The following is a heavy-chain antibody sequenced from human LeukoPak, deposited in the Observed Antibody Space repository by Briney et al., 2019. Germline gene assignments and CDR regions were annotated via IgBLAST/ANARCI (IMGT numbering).Heavy chain of an antibody. CDR1: GFTFSGYW. V-gene: IGHV3-7*05. CDR2: IKQDGSVK. Sequence: GGSLRLSCAASGFTFSGYWMNWVRQAPGKGLEWVANIKQDGSVKFYADSVKGRFTISRDNAKDSVCLQMNSLRVEDTAFYYCARNSGANVYTYSFQYWGRGTLVTVSS. J-gene: IGHJ4*02. CDR3: ARNSGANVYTYSFQY. D-gene: IGHD1-26*01.